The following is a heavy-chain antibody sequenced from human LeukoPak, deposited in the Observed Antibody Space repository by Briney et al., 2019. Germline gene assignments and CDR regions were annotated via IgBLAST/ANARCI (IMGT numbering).Heavy chain of an antibody. CDR2: INHSGST. V-gene: IGHV4-34*01. J-gene: IGHJ4*02. D-gene: IGHD3-10*01. CDR1: GGSSSGYY. CDR3: ARRQSPFSFGY. Sequence: PSETLSLTCAVYGGSSSGYYWSWIRQPPGKGLEWIGEINHSGSTNYNPSLKSRVTISVDTSKNQFSLKLSSVTAADTAVYYCARRQSPFSFGYWGQGTLVTVSS.